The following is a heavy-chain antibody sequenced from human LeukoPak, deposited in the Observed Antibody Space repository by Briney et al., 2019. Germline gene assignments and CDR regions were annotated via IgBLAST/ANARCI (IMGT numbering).Heavy chain of an antibody. V-gene: IGHV4-59*11. CDR2: IYYSGST. CDR1: GXSIRSHY. J-gene: IGHJ4*02. D-gene: IGHD3-22*01. CDR3: ARDRGDYDSSGYYGYFDY. Sequence: SQTLSLTCTVSGXSIRSHYWSWIRQPPGKGLEWIGYIYYSGSTNSNPSLKSRVTISVDTSKNQFSLKLSSVTAADTAVYYCARDRGDYDSSGYYGYFDYWGQGALVTVSS.